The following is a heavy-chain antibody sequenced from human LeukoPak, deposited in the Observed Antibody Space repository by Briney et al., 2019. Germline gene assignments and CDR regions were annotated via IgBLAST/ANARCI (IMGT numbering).Heavy chain of an antibody. CDR2: IRYDGSNK. CDR3: AKDLTMIVVVIRRASFDY. V-gene: IGHV3-30*02. Sequence: GGSLRLSCAASGFTFSSYGMHWVRQAPGKGLEWVAFIRYDGSNKYYADSVKGRFTISRDNSKNTLYLQMNSLRAEDTAVYYCAKDLTMIVVVIRRASFDYWGQGTLVTVSS. D-gene: IGHD3-22*01. CDR1: GFTFSSYG. J-gene: IGHJ4*02.